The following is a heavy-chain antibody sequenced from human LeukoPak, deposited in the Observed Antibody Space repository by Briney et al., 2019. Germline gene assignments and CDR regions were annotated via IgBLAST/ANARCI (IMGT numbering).Heavy chain of an antibody. D-gene: IGHD2-15*01. CDR1: GFTFSSYA. CDR2: ISSGGSNK. Sequence: PGGSLRLSCAASGFTFSSYAMHCVRQAPGKGLEWVAVISSGGSNKYYADSVKGRFTISRDNSKITLYLQMNSLRAEDTAVYYCARDSVAPAVHYYFDYWGQGTLVTVSS. J-gene: IGHJ4*02. V-gene: IGHV3-30*04. CDR3: ARDSVAPAVHYYFDY.